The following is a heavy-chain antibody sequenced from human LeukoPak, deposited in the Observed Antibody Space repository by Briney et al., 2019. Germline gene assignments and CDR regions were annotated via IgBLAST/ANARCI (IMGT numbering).Heavy chain of an antibody. CDR2: ISYDGSNK. Sequence: PGGSLRLSCAASGFTFSSYGMHWVRQAPGKGLEWVAVISYDGSNKYYADSVKGRFTISRDNSKNTLYLQMNSMRAEDTAVYYCAKASVYDSSGYWVDYWGQGTLVTVSS. CDR1: GFTFSSYG. D-gene: IGHD3-22*01. J-gene: IGHJ4*02. V-gene: IGHV3-30*18. CDR3: AKASVYDSSGYWVDY.